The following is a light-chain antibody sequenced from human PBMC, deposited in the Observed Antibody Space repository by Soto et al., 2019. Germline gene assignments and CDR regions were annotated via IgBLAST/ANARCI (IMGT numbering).Light chain of an antibody. CDR2: SNN. Sequence: QSVLTQPPSAYGTPGQRVTISCSGSSSNIGSNTVNWYQQLPGTAPKLLIYSNNQRPSGVPDRFSGSKSGTSASLAISGLQSEDEADYYCAAWDDSLNGDNYVFGTGTKVTVL. V-gene: IGLV1-44*01. CDR1: SSNIGSNT. CDR3: AAWDDSLNGDNYV. J-gene: IGLJ1*01.